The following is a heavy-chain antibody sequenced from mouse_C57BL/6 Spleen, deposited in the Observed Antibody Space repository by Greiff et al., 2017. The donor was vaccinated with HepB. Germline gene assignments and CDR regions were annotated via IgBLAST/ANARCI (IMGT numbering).Heavy chain of an antibody. CDR2: ISNGGGST. D-gene: IGHD2-1*01. V-gene: IGHV5-12*01. CDR1: GFTFSDYY. J-gene: IGHJ4*01. Sequence: VQLQESGGGLVQPGGSLKLSCAASGFTFSDYYMYWVRQTPEKRLEWVAYISNGGGSTYYPDTVKGRFTISRDNAKNTLYLQMSRLKSEDTAMYYCARHDYGNHDAMDYWGQGTSVTVSS. CDR3: ARHDYGNHDAMDY.